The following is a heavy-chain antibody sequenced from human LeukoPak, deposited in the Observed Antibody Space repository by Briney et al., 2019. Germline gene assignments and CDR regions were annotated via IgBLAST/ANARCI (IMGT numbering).Heavy chain of an antibody. D-gene: IGHD3-16*01. CDR1: GFTFSSYS. Sequence: GGSLRLSCAASGFTFSSYSMNWVRQAPGKGLEWVSYISSSSSTIYYADSVKGRFTISRDNAKNSLYLQMNSLRAEDTAVYYCARALIWGAFDIWGQGTMVTASS. CDR2: ISSSSSTI. CDR3: ARALIWGAFDI. V-gene: IGHV3-48*01. J-gene: IGHJ3*02.